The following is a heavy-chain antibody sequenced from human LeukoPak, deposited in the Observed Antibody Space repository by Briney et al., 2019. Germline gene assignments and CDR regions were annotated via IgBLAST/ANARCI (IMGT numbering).Heavy chain of an antibody. J-gene: IGHJ4*02. Sequence: GGSLRLSCAASGFTFSSYWMSWVRQAPGKGLEWVSYISSSSSTIYYADSVKGRFTISRDNAKNSLYLQMNSLRAEDTAVYYCARARDGYRDYFDYWGQGTLVTVSS. CDR2: ISSSSSTI. V-gene: IGHV3-48*01. D-gene: IGHD5-24*01. CDR1: GFTFSSYW. CDR3: ARARDGYRDYFDY.